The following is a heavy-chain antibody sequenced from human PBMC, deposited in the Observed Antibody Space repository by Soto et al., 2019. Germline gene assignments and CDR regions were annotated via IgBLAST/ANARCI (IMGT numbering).Heavy chain of an antibody. CDR3: ARHGGYDYYFDY. J-gene: IGHJ4*02. CDR2: IYYSGSA. D-gene: IGHD5-12*01. V-gene: IGHV4-59*01. Sequence: SETLSLTCTVSGVSISSYYWSWIRQPPGKGLEWIGYIYYSGSAKYNPSLKSRVTISVDTSKNQFSLKLSSVTAADTAVYYCARHGGYDYYFDYWGQGTLVTVPQ. CDR1: GVSISSYY.